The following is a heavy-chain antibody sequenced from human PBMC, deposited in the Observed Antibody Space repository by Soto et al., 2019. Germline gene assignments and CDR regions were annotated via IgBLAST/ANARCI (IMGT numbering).Heavy chain of an antibody. J-gene: IGHJ5*02. V-gene: IGHV4-30-2*01. Sequence: SETLSLTCAVSGGSISSGGYSWSWIRQPPGKGLEWIGYIYHSGSTYYNPSLKSRVTISVDRSKNQFSLKLSSVTAADTAVYYCAGSLGELSNCFDPWGQGTLVTVSS. D-gene: IGHD3-16*02. CDR2: IYHSGST. CDR3: AGSLGELSNCFDP. CDR1: GGSISSGGYS.